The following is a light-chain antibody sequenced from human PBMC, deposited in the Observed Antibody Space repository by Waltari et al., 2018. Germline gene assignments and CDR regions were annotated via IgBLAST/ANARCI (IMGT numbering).Light chain of an antibody. CDR1: SSNIGNNY. Sequence: QSVLTQPPSVSAAPGQRVTISCSGGSSNIGNNYVSWYRQFPGTAPKLLIYENRGRPAGMPGRFSGSKSGTSATLDITGRQAGDEADYYCGTWDSSLSGAVFGGGTHLTVL. V-gene: IGLV1-51*02. J-gene: IGLJ7*01. CDR3: GTWDSSLSGAV. CDR2: ENR.